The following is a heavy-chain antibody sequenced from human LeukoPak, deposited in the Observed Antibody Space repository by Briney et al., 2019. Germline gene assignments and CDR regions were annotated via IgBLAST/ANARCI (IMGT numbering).Heavy chain of an antibody. J-gene: IGHJ2*01. V-gene: IGHV4-39*01. CDR3: ASHGVWLQSLWHKYFDL. CDR1: GGSISSSSYY. D-gene: IGHD5-24*01. CDR2: IYYSGST. Sequence: SETLSLTCTVSGGSISSSSYYWGWIRQPPGKGLEWIGSIYYSGSTYYNPSLKSRVTISGDTSKNLFSLKLSSVTAADTAVYSCASHGVWLQSLWHKYFDLWGRGTLVTVSS.